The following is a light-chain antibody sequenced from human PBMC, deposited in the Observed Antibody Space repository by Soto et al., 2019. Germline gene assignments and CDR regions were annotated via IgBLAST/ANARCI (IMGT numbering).Light chain of an antibody. J-gene: IGLJ2*01. CDR2: EGS. V-gene: IGLV2-23*01. Sequence: QSAPTQPASVSGSPGQSITISCTGTSSDVGSYNLVSWYQQHPGKAPKLMIYEGSKRPSGVSNRFSGSKSGNTASLTISWLQDEDEADYYCCSYSGSSTYVVFGGGTKLTVL. CDR1: SSDVGSYNL. CDR3: CSYSGSSTYVV.